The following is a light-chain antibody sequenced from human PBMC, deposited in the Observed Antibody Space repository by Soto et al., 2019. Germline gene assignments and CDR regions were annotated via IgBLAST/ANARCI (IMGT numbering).Light chain of an antibody. J-gene: IGKJ1*01. CDR3: MQALQTPRT. CDR2: LGS. V-gene: IGKV2-28*01. Sequence: DIVMTQSPLSLPVTPGEPASISCRSSQSLLHSNGYTYLDWYLQKPGQSPQLLIYLGSNRASGVPDRFSGSGSGKNFTLKINRVEAEDLGVYYCMQALQTPRTFGQGTKVEIK. CDR1: QSLLHSNGYTY.